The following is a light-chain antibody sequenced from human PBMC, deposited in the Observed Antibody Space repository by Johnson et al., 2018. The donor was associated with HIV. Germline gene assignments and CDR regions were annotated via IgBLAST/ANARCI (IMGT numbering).Light chain of an antibody. Sequence: QSVLTQPPSVSAAPGQKVTISCSGSSSNIGNNYVSWYQQLPGTAPKLLIYENNKRPSGIPDRFSGSKSGTSATLGITGLQTGDEADDYCGTWDSSLSAMGLGTGTKVTVL. CDR3: GTWDSSLSAMG. J-gene: IGLJ1*01. CDR2: ENN. V-gene: IGLV1-51*02. CDR1: SSNIGNNY.